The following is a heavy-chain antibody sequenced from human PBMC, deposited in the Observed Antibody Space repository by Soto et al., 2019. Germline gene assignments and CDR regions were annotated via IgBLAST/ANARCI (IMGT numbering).Heavy chain of an antibody. D-gene: IGHD3-10*01. CDR2: ISWNSGSI. CDR1: GFTFDDYA. J-gene: IGHJ4*02. CDR3: AKDRGMVRGVITYYFDY. V-gene: IGHV3-9*01. Sequence: GGSLRLSCAASGFTFDDYAMHWVRQAPGKGLEWVSGISWNSGSIGYADSVKGRFTISRGNAKNSLYLQMNSLRAEDTALYYCAKDRGMVRGVITYYFDYWGQGTLVTVSS.